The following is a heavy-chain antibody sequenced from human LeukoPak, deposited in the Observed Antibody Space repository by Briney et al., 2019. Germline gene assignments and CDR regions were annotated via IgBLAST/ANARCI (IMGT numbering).Heavy chain of an antibody. CDR2: INPSGGST. V-gene: IGHV1-46*01. Sequence: ASVKVSCKASGYTFTSYYMHWVRQAPGQGLEWMGIINPSGGSTSYAQKFQGRVTMTRDMSTSTVYMELSSLRSEDTAVYYCARPRLTIAASGPHLDYFDYWGQGTLVTVSS. CDR3: ARPRLTIAASGPHLDYFDY. D-gene: IGHD6-13*01. CDR1: GYTFTSYY. J-gene: IGHJ4*02.